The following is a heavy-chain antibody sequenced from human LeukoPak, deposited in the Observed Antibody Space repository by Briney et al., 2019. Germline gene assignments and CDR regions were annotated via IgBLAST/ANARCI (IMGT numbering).Heavy chain of an antibody. Sequence: GGSLRLSCAASGFTFSSYSMNWVRQAPGKGLEWVSSISRGGDYTYSEDSVKGRFTISRDNAKDSLYLQLNSLRAEDTAVYYCARDLMAVAGTGFDYWGQGTLVTVSS. V-gene: IGHV3-21*01. J-gene: IGHJ4*02. CDR3: ARDLMAVAGTGFDY. CDR2: ISRGGDYT. CDR1: GFTFSSYS. D-gene: IGHD6-19*01.